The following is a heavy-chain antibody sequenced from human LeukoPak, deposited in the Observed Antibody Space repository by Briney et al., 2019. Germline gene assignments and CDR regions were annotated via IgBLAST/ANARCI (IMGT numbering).Heavy chain of an antibody. CDR3: AKAFSSSWYGFDY. J-gene: IGHJ4*02. V-gene: IGHV3-23*01. CDR2: ISGSGGGT. D-gene: IGHD6-13*01. Sequence: GGSLRLSCAASGFTFSNYAMTWVRQAPGKGLEWVSGISGSGGGTYYTDSVKGRFTISRDNSKNTLYLQMNSLRPEDTAIYYCAKAFSSSWYGFDYWGQGTLVTVSS. CDR1: GFTFSNYA.